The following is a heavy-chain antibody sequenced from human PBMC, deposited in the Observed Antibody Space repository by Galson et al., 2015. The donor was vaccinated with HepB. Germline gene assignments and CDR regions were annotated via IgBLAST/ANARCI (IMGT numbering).Heavy chain of an antibody. J-gene: IGHJ6*03. CDR2: ISSSSSYI. Sequence: SLRLSCAPSGFIFSSYSMNWVRQAPGKGLEWVSSISSSSSYIYYADSVKGRFTISRDNAKNSLYLQMNSLRAEDTAVYYCASLGYCSSTSCYKDRWPYYYYYMDVWGKGTTVTVSS. CDR3: ASLGYCSSTSCYKDRWPYYYYYMDV. D-gene: IGHD2-2*02. V-gene: IGHV3-21*01. CDR1: GFIFSSYS.